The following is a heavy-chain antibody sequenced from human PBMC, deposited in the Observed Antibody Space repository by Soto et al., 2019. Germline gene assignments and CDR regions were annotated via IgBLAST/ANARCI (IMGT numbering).Heavy chain of an antibody. J-gene: IGHJ3*01. V-gene: IGHV3-30*18. Sequence: GGSLRLSCAVYGFTLSNYGMHWVRQAPGKGLEWVALISDAGTNKYFVDSVKGRFTVSRDNSRNMVYLQMNRLRAEDTAVYYCAKDCLGSSKVFDFCGQGTLVT. CDR1: GFTLSNYG. D-gene: IGHD2-2*01. CDR3: AKDCLGSSKVFDF. CDR2: ISDAGTNK.